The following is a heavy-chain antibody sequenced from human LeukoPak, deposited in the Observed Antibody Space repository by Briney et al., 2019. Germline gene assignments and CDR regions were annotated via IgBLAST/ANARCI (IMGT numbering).Heavy chain of an antibody. CDR2: ISSISSYI. CDR1: GFTFSSYS. D-gene: IGHD3-22*01. CDR3: AREEDYYDSSGYYPY. V-gene: IGHV3-21*01. J-gene: IGHJ4*02. Sequence: GGSLRLSCAASGFTFSSYSMNWGRQAPRKGLEWVSSISSISSYIYSADSVKGRFTISRDNAKNSLYLQMNSLRAEDTAVYYCAREEDYYDSSGYYPYWGQGTLVTVSS.